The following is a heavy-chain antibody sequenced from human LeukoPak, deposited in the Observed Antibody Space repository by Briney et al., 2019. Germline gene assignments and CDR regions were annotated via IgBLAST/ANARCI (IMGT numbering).Heavy chain of an antibody. Sequence: ASVKVSCKASGYTFTGYYIHWVRQATGQGHEWMGWINPHSGGTNYAQKFQGGVTMTRDTSITTAYMELSSLRSDDTAVYYCARDVGEYCSSTNCYASHYWGQGTLVTVSS. V-gene: IGHV1-2*02. CDR2: INPHSGGT. D-gene: IGHD2-2*01. J-gene: IGHJ4*02. CDR1: GYTFTGYY. CDR3: ARDVGEYCSSTNCYASHY.